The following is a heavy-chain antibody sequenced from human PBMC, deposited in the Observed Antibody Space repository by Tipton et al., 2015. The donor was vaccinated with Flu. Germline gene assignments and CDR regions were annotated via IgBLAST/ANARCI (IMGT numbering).Heavy chain of an antibody. CDR3: ASGGSGSYYNRIGGPGTV. V-gene: IGHV1-18*01. J-gene: IGHJ4*02. CDR2: LSAYNGNT. CDR1: GYTFTSYG. D-gene: IGHD3-10*01. Sequence: QLVQSGAEVKKPGASVKVSCKASGYTFTSYGISWVRQAPGQGLEWMGWLSAYNGNTNYAQKLQGRVTMTTDTSTSTPYMELRSLRSDDTAVYYCASGGSGSYYNRIGGPGTVWGQGTLVTVSS.